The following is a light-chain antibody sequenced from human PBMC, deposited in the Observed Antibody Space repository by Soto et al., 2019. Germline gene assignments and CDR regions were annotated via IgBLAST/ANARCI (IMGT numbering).Light chain of an antibody. CDR2: ATN. Sequence: QSVLTQPPSASGTPGQTVTISCSGSRSNVGRNAVSWYQQVPGMAPKLLVFATNKRTSVVPDRFTGYASGASASLAISGLQYEDEADYYCAAWDDTLNGPLFGGGTKLTVL. J-gene: IGLJ2*01. V-gene: IGLV1-44*01. CDR3: AAWDDTLNGPL. CDR1: RSNVGRNA.